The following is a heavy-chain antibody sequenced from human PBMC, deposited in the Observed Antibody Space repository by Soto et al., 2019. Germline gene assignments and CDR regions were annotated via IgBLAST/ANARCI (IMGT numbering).Heavy chain of an antibody. CDR2: IIPIFGTA. CDR3: ARGPLDCSGGSCYSYGMDV. CDR1: GGTFSSYA. V-gene: IGHV1-69*13. J-gene: IGHJ6*02. D-gene: IGHD2-15*01. Sequence: SVKVSCKASGGTFSSYAISWVRQAPGQGLEWMGGIIPIFGTANYAQKFQGRVTITADESTSTAYMELSSLRSEDTAVYYCARGPLDCSGGSCYSYGMDVWGQGTTVTVSS.